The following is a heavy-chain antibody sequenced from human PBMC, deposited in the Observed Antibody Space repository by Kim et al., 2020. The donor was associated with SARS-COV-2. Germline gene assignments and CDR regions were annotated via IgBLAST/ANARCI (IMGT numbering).Heavy chain of an antibody. V-gene: IGHV3-30*18. CDR2: ISYDGSNK. CDR3: AKDTIAVAGTFDY. Sequence: GGSLRLSCAASGFTFSSYGMHWVRQAPGKGLEWVAVISYDGSNKYYADSVKGRFTISRDNSKNTLYLQMNSLRAEDTAVYYCAKDTIAVAGTFDYWGQGTLVTVSS. CDR1: GFTFSSYG. J-gene: IGHJ4*02. D-gene: IGHD6-19*01.